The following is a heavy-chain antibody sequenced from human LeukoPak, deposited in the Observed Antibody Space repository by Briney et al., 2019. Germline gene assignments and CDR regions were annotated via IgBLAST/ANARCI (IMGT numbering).Heavy chain of an antibody. CDR1: GYTFTSYD. D-gene: IGHD2-15*01. CDR2: ISTYNGNT. V-gene: IGHV1-18*01. J-gene: IGHJ4*02. CDR3: ARDSCSGGSCYVDY. Sequence: GASVKVSCKASGYTFTSYDFSWWRQAPGQGLEWMGWISTYNGNTSYAQRFQGRVTMTTDTSTSTAYLELRSLRSDDTAVYYCARDSCSGGSCYVDYWGQGTLVTVSS.